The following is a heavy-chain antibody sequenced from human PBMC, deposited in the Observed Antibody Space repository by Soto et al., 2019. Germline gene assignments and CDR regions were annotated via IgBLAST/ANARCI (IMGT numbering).Heavy chain of an antibody. J-gene: IGHJ6*02. CDR3: ASRLAGTDHDYYYGMDV. CDR2: IIPIFGTA. V-gene: IGHV1-69*13. CDR1: GGTFSSYA. Sequence: SVKVSCKASGGTFSSYAISWVRQAPGQGLEWMGGIIPIFGTANYAQKFQGRVTIAADESTSTAYMELSSLRSEDTAVYYCASRLAGTDHDYYYGMDVWGQGTTVTVSS. D-gene: IGHD6-19*01.